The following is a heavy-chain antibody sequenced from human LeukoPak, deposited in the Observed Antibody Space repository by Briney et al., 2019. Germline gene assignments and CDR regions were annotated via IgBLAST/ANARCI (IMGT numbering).Heavy chain of an antibody. D-gene: IGHD3-10*01. J-gene: IGHJ4*02. CDR1: GGSFSGYY. CDR3: SRAAIRGVHERRPRPFDY. CDR2: IIHSGST. V-gene: IGHV4-34*12. Sequence: SETLSLTCAVYGGSFSGYYWSWIRQPPGKGLEWIGEIIHSGSTNYNPSLKSRVTISVDTSKNQFSLKLSSVTAADTAVYYCSRAAIRGVHERRPRPFDYWGQGTLVTVSS.